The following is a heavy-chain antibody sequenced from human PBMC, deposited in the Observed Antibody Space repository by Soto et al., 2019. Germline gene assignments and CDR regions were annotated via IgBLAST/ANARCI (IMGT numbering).Heavy chain of an antibody. CDR2: ISSSSSYI. Sequence: EVQLVESGGGLVNPGGSLRLSCAASGFTFSSYSMNWVRQAPGKGLEWVSSISSSSSYIYYEDSVKGRFTISRDNAKNSLYPQMNSLRAEDTAVYYCERDLGPVPAASPLDYWGQGTLVTVSS. CDR1: GFTFSSYS. V-gene: IGHV3-21*01. D-gene: IGHD2-2*01. J-gene: IGHJ4*02. CDR3: ERDLGPVPAASPLDY.